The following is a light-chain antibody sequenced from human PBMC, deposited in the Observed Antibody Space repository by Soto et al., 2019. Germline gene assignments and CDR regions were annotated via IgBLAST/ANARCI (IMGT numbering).Light chain of an antibody. Sequence: QSVLTQPASVSGSPGQSITISCTGTSSDVGGSNHVSWYQQHPGKAPKLMIFDVSTRPSGVSNRFSGSKSGNTASLTISGLQAEYEADYYCSSYATSSTLVLFGGGTKLTVL. J-gene: IGLJ3*02. CDR3: SSYATSSTLVL. CDR2: DVS. CDR1: SSDVGGSNH. V-gene: IGLV2-14*01.